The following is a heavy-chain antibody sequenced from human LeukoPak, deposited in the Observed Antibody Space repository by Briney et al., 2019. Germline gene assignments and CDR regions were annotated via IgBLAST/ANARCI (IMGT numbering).Heavy chain of an antibody. V-gene: IGHV4-59*01. D-gene: IGHD3-3*01. Sequence: SETLSLTCTVSGGSISSYYWSWIRQPPGKGLEWIGYIYYSGSTNYNPSPKSRVTISVDTSKNQFSLKLSSVTAADTAVYYCARTYYDFWSGYSMTTFDYWGQGTLVTVSS. CDR3: ARTYYDFWSGYSMTTFDY. J-gene: IGHJ4*02. CDR1: GGSISSYY. CDR2: IYYSGST.